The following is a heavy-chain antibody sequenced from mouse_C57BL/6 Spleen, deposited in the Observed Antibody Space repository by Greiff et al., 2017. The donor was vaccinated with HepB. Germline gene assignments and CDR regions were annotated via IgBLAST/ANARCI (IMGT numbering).Heavy chain of an antibody. J-gene: IGHJ3*01. CDR2: IYPGDGDT. D-gene: IGHD1-1*01. CDR3: AREVDGSSVFAY. CDR1: GYAFSSYW. Sequence: VQLQQSGAELVKPGASVKISCKASGYAFSSYWMNWVKQRPGKGLEWIGQIYPGDGDTNYNGKFKGKATSTADKSSSPADMQLSSLTSEDSAVYVWAREVDGSSVFAYWGQGTLVTVSA. V-gene: IGHV1-80*01.